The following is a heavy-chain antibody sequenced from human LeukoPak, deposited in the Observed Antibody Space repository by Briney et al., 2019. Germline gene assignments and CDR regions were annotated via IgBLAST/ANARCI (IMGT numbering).Heavy chain of an antibody. CDR1: GFTFSNYS. J-gene: IGHJ6*02. D-gene: IGHD6-6*01. CDR2: ISSCSSYI. V-gene: IGHV3-21*04. Sequence: GGSLRLSCAASGFTFSNYSMNWVRQAPGKGLEWVSSISSCSSYIYYADSVKGRFTISRDNAKNSLYLQMKSLRAEDTAVYYCARVPSQYYYGMDVWGQGTTVTVSS. CDR3: ARVPSQYYYGMDV.